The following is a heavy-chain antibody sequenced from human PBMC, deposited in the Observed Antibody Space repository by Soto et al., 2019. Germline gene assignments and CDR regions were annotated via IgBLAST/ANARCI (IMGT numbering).Heavy chain of an antibody. CDR1: GFTFSSYW. J-gene: IGHJ5*02. Sequence: PGGXXXXXXXXSGFTFSSYWMHWVRQAPGKGLVWVSRINSDGSSTSYADSVKGRFTISRDNAKNTLYLQMNSLRAEDTAVYYCARDHSGYHNWFDPWGQGTLVTVSS. V-gene: IGHV3-74*01. CDR2: INSDGSST. CDR3: ARDHSGYHNWFDP. D-gene: IGHD5-12*01.